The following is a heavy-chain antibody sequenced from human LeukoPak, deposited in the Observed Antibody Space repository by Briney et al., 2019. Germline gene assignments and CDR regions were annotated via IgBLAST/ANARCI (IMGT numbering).Heavy chain of an antibody. D-gene: IGHD3-10*01. CDR3: ARGGIIGKSYYYYYMDV. Sequence: GGSLRLSCAGSGFILSSYSMKWVRQAPGKGLEWVSSTSSSRSDIYYADSVKGRFTISRDDAKNSLHLQMNRLRAEDTAIYYCARGGIIGKSYYYYYMDVWGKGTTVTVSS. CDR2: TSSSRSDI. J-gene: IGHJ6*03. CDR1: GFILSSYS. V-gene: IGHV3-21*01.